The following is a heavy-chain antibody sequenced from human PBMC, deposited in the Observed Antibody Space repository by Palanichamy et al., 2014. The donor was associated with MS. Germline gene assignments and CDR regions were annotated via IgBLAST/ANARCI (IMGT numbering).Heavy chain of an antibody. J-gene: IGHJ4*02. CDR3: ARSSMYLGRLNYFDY. V-gene: IGHV3-53*01. Sequence: EVQLVESGGGLIQPGGSLRLSCAASGFTVSSNYMSWVRQAPGKGLEWVSVIYSGGSTYYAGSVKGRFTISRDNSKNTLYLQMNSLRTEDTAVYYCARSSMYLGRLNYFDYWGQGTLVTVSS. D-gene: IGHD3-16*01. CDR2: IYSGGST. CDR1: GFTVSSNY.